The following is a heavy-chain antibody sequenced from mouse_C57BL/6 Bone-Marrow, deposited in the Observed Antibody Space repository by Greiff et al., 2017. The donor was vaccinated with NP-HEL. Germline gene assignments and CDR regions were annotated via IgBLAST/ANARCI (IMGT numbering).Heavy chain of an antibody. CDR2: ISGGGGNT. CDR1: GFTFSSYT. J-gene: IGHJ1*03. D-gene: IGHD1-1*01. CDR3: ASHYYGSSYWYFDV. Sequence: EVKLVESGGGLVKPGGSLKLSCAASGFTFSSYTMSWVRQTPEKRLEWVATISGGGGNTYYPDSVKGRFPISRDNAKNTLYLQMSSLRSEDTALYYCASHYYGSSYWYFDVWGTGTTVTVSS. V-gene: IGHV5-9*01.